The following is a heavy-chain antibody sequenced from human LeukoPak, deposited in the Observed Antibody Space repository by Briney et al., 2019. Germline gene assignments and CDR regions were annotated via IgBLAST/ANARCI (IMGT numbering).Heavy chain of an antibody. Sequence: ASVKVSCTASGYTFINFAMNWVRQAPGQGLEWMGWIDTNTGIPTYAQGFTGRFVFSLDTSVSTVYLQITSLQAEDAAVYYCARDPGSQRVNRLARRGDYWGQGTLVTVSS. V-gene: IGHV7-4-1*02. CDR1: GYTFINFA. J-gene: IGHJ4*02. D-gene: IGHD1-14*01. CDR3: ARDPGSQRVNRLARRGDY. CDR2: IDTNTGIP.